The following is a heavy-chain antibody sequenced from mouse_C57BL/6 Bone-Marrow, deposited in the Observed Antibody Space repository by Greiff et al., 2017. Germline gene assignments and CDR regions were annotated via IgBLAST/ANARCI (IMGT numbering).Heavy chain of an antibody. CDR2: ISDGGSYT. J-gene: IGHJ2*01. CDR1: GFTFSSYA. Sequence: DVQLVESGGGLVKPGGSLKLSCAASGFTFSSYAMSWVRQTPEKRLEWVATISDGGSYTYYPDNVKGRFTISRDNAKNNLYLQMSHLKSEDTAMYYCARATVVAGDDYWGQGTTLSVSS. CDR3: ARATVVAGDDY. V-gene: IGHV5-4*01. D-gene: IGHD1-1*01.